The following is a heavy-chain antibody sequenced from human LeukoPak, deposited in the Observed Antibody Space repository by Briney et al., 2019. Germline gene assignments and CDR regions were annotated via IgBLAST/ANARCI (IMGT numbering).Heavy chain of an antibody. V-gene: IGHV1-2*06. D-gene: IGHD5-24*01. J-gene: IGHJ4*02. CDR1: AYDFTGYH. Sequence: GVSVKVSCKVVAYDFTGYHIHWVRLAPGKGPEWMGRLNPNTGHAVYAFKFQGRVTITRDTSSSTAYMEVTRLTSDDTALYYCAKDRDGADRIILWGQGTLVTVSS. CDR2: LNPNTGHA. CDR3: AKDRDGADRIIL.